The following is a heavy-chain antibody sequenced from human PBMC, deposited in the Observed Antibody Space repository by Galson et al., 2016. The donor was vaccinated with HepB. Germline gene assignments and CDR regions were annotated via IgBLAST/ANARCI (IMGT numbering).Heavy chain of an antibody. J-gene: IGHJ4*02. CDR1: ASSFSAHW. V-gene: IGHV5-51*01. Sequence: QSGAEVKKPGESLKISCEGSASSFSAHWIAWVRQMPGKGLEWMGIIYPGDSYTTYSPSFQGQVTISADKSINTAYLQWSSLKPSDTATYYCARTFCGGDCFFDYGGQGTLVTVSS. CDR3: ARTFCGGDCFFDY. D-gene: IGHD2-21*02. CDR2: IYPGDSYT.